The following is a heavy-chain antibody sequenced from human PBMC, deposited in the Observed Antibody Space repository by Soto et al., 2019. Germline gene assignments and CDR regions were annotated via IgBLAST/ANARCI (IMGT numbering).Heavy chain of an antibody. CDR2: ISAYNGNT. V-gene: IGHV1-18*01. J-gene: IGHJ4*02. CDR1: GYTFTSYG. D-gene: IGHD3-22*01. CDR3: ARGSDSSGYSAFDY. Sequence: ASVKVSCKASGYTFTSYGISWVRQAPGQGLEWMGWISAYNGNTNYAQKLQGRVTMTTDTSTSTAYMELSSLRSEDTAVYYCARGSDSSGYSAFDYWGLGTLVTVSS.